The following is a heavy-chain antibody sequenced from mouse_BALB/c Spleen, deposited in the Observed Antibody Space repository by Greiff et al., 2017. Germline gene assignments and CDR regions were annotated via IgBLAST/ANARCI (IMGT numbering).Heavy chain of an antibody. Sequence: EVKLMESGGGLVQPGGSLKLSCAASGFDFSRYWMSWVRQAPGKGLEWIGEINPDSSTINYTPSLKDKFIISRDNAKNTLYLQMSKVRSEDTALYYCARPGYYGSSGFAYWGQGTLVTVSA. V-gene: IGHV4-1*02. D-gene: IGHD1-1*01. CDR3: ARPGYYGSSGFAY. J-gene: IGHJ3*01. CDR1: GFDFSRYW. CDR2: INPDSSTI.